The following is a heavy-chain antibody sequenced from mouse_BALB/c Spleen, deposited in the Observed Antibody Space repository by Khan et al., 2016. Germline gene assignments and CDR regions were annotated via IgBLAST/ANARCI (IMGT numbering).Heavy chain of an antibody. CDR1: GFNIKDYY. J-gene: IGHJ4*01. CDR2: IDPENGDT. CDR3: NAWGAMDY. Sequence: VQLQQSGAELVRSGASVKLSCTASGFNIKDYYMHWVKQRPEQGLEWIGWIDPENGDTEYAPKFQGKATMTADTSSNTAYLQLSSLTSEDTAVYYCNAWGAMDYWCQGTSVTVSS. V-gene: IGHV14-4*02.